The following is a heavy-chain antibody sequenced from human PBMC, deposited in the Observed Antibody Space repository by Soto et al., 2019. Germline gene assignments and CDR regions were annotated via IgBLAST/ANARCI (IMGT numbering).Heavy chain of an antibody. CDR2: SFSSGST. J-gene: IGHJ4*02. CDR3: AREGSYSAYNFAHGIQLWSFDF. V-gene: IGHV4-4*07. Sequence: QVRLQESGPGLLKPSETLSLTCTVTGGSINTFYWSWVRQPAGKGLEWIGRSFSSGSTSFNPSLESRVAMSVDTSKNHFSLNLSSVTAGDMAVYYCAREGSYSAYNFAHGIQLWSFDFWGQGALVTVSS. D-gene: IGHD5-12*01. CDR1: GGSINTFY.